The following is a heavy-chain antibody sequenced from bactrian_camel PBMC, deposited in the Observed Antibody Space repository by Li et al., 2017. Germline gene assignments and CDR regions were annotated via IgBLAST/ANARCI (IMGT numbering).Heavy chain of an antibody. CDR1: GITYSTYR. Sequence: VQLVESGGGSVQAGGSLRLSCAASGITYSTYRMGWFRQTPGKELEGVAVIIIGGGSTAYADSVKGRFTISQDNAKKTLYLQMNSLKPEDTAMYYCAAVRRGGYCSTRADLRYWGQGTQVTVS. V-gene: IGHV3S40*01. D-gene: IGHD2*01. J-gene: IGHJ6*01. CDR2: IIIGGGST. CDR3: AAVRRGGYCSTRADLRY.